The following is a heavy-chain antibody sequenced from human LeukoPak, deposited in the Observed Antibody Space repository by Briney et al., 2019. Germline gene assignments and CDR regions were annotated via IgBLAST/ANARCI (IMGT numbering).Heavy chain of an antibody. D-gene: IGHD6-13*01. CDR2: IIPIFGTA. V-gene: IGHV1-69*13. Sequence: SVKVSCKASGGTFSSYAISWVRQAPGQGLEWMGGIIPIFGTANYAQKFQGRVTITADESTSTAYMELSSLRSEDTAVYYCARDKQQLDYFDYWGQGTLVTVSS. CDR3: ARDKQQLDYFDY. J-gene: IGHJ4*02. CDR1: GGTFSSYA.